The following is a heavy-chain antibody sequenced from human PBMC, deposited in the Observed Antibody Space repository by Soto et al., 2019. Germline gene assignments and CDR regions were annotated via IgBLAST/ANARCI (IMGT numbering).Heavy chain of an antibody. CDR3: ARDLNSRHLGSWGTHYYYYGMDV. CDR1: GFTLSSYS. D-gene: IGHD3-16*01. Sequence: PGGSLRLSCAASGFTLSSYSMNWVRQAPGKGLEWVSSISCSSSYIYYADSVKGRFTISRDNAKNSLYLQMNSLRAEDTAVYYCARDLNSRHLGSWGTHYYYYGMDVWGQGTTVTVSS. J-gene: IGHJ6*02. V-gene: IGHV3-21*01. CDR2: ISCSSSYI.